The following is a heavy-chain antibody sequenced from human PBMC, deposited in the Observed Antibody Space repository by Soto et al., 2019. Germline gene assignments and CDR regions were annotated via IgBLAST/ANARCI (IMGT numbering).Heavy chain of an antibody. V-gene: IGHV4-4*07. CDR2: IYTSGTT. CDR3: AIAPARSDWFEP. Sequence: LSLTSTVSGRSISSYYWSWIRQPAGKGLEWIGRIYTSGTTNYNPSLKSRVTLSVDTSKNQFTLKRSSATSAYTAAYYCAIAPARSDWFEPWGQGTLVPVSS. CDR1: GRSISSYY. D-gene: IGHD6-6*01. J-gene: IGHJ5*02.